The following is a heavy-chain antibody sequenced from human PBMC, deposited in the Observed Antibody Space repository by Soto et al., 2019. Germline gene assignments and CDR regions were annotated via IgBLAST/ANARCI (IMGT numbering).Heavy chain of an antibody. CDR2: ISYDGSNK. D-gene: IGHD3-10*01. CDR1: GFTLSSYA. J-gene: IGHJ3*02. V-gene: IGHV3-30-3*01. Sequence: QVQLVESGGGVVQPGRSLRLSCAASGFTLSSYAMHWVRQAPGKGLEWVAVISYDGSNKYYADSVKGRFTISRDNSKNTLYLQMNSLRAADTAVYYCASLLWFGEIDAFDIWGQGTMVTVSS. CDR3: ASLLWFGEIDAFDI.